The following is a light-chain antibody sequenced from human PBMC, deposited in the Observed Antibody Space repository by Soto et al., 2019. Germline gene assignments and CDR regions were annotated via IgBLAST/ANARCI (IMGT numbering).Light chain of an antibody. CDR2: GDT. J-gene: IGLJ3*02. CDR3: QSYDRGLSASV. CDR1: SSNIGAGKY. Sequence: QSALTQPPSVSGAPGQRVTISCTGSSSNIGAGKYVHWYQQLPGRAPKLLIYGDTNRPSGVPDRFSASKSGTSASLAITGLQAEDEADYHCQSYDRGLSASVFGGGTKLTVL. V-gene: IGLV1-40*01.